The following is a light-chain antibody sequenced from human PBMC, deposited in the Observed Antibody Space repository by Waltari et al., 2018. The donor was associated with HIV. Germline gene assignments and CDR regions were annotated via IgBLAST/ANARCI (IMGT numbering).Light chain of an antibody. J-gene: IGLJ2*01. CDR2: EVN. CDR1: NSDVAAYNL. V-gene: IGLV2-23*02. Sequence: QSALTQPASVSGSPGQSLTISCIGTNSDVAAYNLVSWYQQRPGKAPKLIIYEVNKRPSVVSDRFSASKSGNTASLTLSGIQAEDEANYYCCSFTGRKSLIFGGGTKLTVL. CDR3: CSFTGRKSLI.